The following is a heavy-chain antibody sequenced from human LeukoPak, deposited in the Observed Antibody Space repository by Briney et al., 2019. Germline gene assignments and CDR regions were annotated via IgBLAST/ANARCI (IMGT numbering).Heavy chain of an antibody. CDR1: GGSFSGYY. CDR2: INHSGST. D-gene: IGHD2-2*01. Sequence: SETLSLTCAVYGGSFSGYYWSWIRQPPGKGLEWIGEINHSGSTNYNPSLKSRVTIPVDTSKNQFSLKLSSVTAADTAVYYCARGLGCSSTSCYSGMDVWGKGTTVTVSS. CDR3: ARGLGCSSTSCYSGMDV. J-gene: IGHJ6*03. V-gene: IGHV4-34*01.